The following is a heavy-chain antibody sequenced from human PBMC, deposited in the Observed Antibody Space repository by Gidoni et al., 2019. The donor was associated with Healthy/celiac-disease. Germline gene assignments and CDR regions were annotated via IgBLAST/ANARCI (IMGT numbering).Heavy chain of an antibody. CDR1: GFTVSSNY. CDR2: IYSGGST. D-gene: IGHD6-19*01. J-gene: IGHJ6*02. Sequence: EVQLVESVGGLVQPGGSRRLPCAASGFTVSSNYMPWVRQAPGKGLEWVSVIYSGGSTYYADSVKGRFTISRDNSKNTLYLQMNSLRAEDTAVYYCARGGAVGYYYGMDVWGQGTTVTVSS. CDR3: ARGGAVGYYYGMDV. V-gene: IGHV3-66*02.